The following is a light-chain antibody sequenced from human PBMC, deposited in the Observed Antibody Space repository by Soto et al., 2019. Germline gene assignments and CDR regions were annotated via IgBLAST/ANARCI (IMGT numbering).Light chain of an antibody. CDR2: GAS. V-gene: IGKV3-15*01. CDR3: QQYNNWPRT. Sequence: EIVMTQSPATLSVSPGGRATLSCRASQSISDTLAWYQQKPGQAPRLLIYGASRRATGFPARFSGSGSGTDFTLTISSLQSEDFAVYYCQQYNNWPRTFGQGTKVDI. J-gene: IGKJ1*01. CDR1: QSISDT.